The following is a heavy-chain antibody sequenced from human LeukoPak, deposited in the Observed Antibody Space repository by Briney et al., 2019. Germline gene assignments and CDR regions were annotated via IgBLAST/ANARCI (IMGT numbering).Heavy chain of an antibody. V-gene: IGHV3-30*04. CDR2: ISYDGSNK. D-gene: IGHD1-1*01. CDR1: GFTFSSYA. CDR3: ARAQLEGPVGVLYYGMDV. J-gene: IGHJ6*04. Sequence: GGSLRLSCAASGFTFSSYAMHWVRQAPGNGLEWVAVISYDGSNKYYADSVKGRFTISRDNSKNTLYLQMNSLRAEDTAVYYYARAQLEGPVGVLYYGMDVWGKGTTVTVSS.